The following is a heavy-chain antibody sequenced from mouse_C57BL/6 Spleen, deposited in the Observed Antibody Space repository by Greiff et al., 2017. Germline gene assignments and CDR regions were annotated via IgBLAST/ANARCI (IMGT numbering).Heavy chain of an antibody. CDR2: IYPGDGDT. CDR3: ARPYGSSPWYFDV. CDR1: GYAFSSSW. Sequence: QVQLQQSGPELVKPGASVKISCKASGYAFSSSWMNWVKQRPGKGLEWIGRIYPGDGDTNYNGKFKGKATLTADKSSSTAYMQLSSLTSEDSAVYFCARPYGSSPWYFDVWGTGTTVTVSS. V-gene: IGHV1-82*01. D-gene: IGHD1-1*01. J-gene: IGHJ1*03.